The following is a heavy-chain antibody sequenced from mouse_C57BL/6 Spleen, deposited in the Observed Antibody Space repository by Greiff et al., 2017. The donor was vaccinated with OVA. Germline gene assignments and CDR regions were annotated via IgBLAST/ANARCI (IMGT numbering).Heavy chain of an antibody. V-gene: IGHV1-80*01. D-gene: IGHD1-1*01. CDR3: ARGNGITTVVATPYYYAMDY. CDR2: IYPGGGDT. CDR1: GYAFSSYW. Sequence: VQLQQSGAELVKPGASVKISCKASGYAFSSYWMNWVKQRPGKGLEWIGQIYPGGGDTNYNGKFKGKATLTADKSSSTAYMQLSSLTSEDSAVYFCARGNGITTVVATPYYYAMDYWGQGTSVTVSS. J-gene: IGHJ4*01.